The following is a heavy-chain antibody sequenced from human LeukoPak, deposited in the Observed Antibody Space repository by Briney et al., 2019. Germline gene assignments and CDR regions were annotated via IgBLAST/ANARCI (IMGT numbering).Heavy chain of an antibody. Sequence: SQTLSLTCAISGDSVSSNNVGWSWIRQSPSRGLEWLGRTKYRSKWYNDYALSVKGRITINSDTSKNQFYLQLKSVTHEDTAVYYCARLYRYACDIWGQGTMVTVSS. J-gene: IGHJ3*02. CDR2: TKYRSKWYN. V-gene: IGHV6-1*01. D-gene: IGHD5-12*01. CDR3: ARLYRYACDI. CDR1: GDSVSSNNVG.